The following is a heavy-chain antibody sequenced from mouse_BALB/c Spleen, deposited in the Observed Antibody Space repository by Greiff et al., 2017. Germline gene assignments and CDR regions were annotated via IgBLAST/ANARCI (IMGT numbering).Heavy chain of an antibody. CDR1: GYTFTSYV. V-gene: IGHV1-14*01. Sequence: LVQSGPVLVKPGASVKMSCKASGYTFTSYVMHWVKQRPGQGLEWIGDINPYNDGTKYNEKFKGKATLTSDKSSSTAYMELSSLTSEDSAVYYCARGGRCDAMDYWGQGTSVTVSS. J-gene: IGHJ4*01. CDR3: ARGGRCDAMDY. CDR2: INPYNDGT. D-gene: IGHD1-1*01.